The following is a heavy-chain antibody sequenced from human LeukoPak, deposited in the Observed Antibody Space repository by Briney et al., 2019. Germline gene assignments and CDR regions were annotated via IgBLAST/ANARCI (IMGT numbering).Heavy chain of an antibody. Sequence: GGSLRLSCAASGFTFSSYEMNWVRQAPGKGLEWVSYISSRGSTIYYADSVKGRFTISRDNAKNSLYLQMNSLRAEETVVYYCARGWQSFDYWGQGTLVTVSS. CDR2: ISSRGSTI. V-gene: IGHV3-48*03. J-gene: IGHJ4*02. CDR3: ARGWQSFDY. CDR1: GFTFSSYE. D-gene: IGHD5-24*01.